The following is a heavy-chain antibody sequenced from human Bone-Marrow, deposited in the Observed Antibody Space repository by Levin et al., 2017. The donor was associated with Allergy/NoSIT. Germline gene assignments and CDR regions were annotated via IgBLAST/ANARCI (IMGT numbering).Heavy chain of an antibody. Sequence: PSETLSLTCAVYGGSFSGYYWSWIRQPPGKGLEWIGEINHSGSTNYNPSLKSRVTISVDTSKNQFSLKLSSVTAADTAVYYCARQLWATRFDYWGQGTLVTVSS. V-gene: IGHV4-34*01. J-gene: IGHJ4*02. CDR2: INHSGST. D-gene: IGHD3-10*01. CDR3: ARQLWATRFDY. CDR1: GGSFSGYY.